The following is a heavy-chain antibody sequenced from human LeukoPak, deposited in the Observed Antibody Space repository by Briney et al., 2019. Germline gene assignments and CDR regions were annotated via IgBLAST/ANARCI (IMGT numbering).Heavy chain of an antibody. V-gene: IGHV3-21*01. CDR1: GFTFSPYS. CDR2: ISSSSNYI. D-gene: IGHD4-11*01. CDR3: ARADSSYLDY. Sequence: GGSLRLSCAASGFTFSPYSMNWVRQAPGKGLEWVSSISSSSNYIYYADSVKGRFTTSRDNAKNSLYLQMNSLRAEDTAVYYCARADSSYLDYWGQGTLVTVSS. J-gene: IGHJ4*02.